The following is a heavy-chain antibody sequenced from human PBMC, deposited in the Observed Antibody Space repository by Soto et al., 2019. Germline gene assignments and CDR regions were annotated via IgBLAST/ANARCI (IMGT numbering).Heavy chain of an antibody. D-gene: IGHD3-3*01. Sequence: EVQLVESGGGLVKPGGSLRLSCAASGFTFSSYWMSWVRQAPGKGLEWVANIKQDGSEKYYVDSVKGRFTISRDNAKNSLYLQMNGLRAEDTAVYYCARAEDFWSGYRPNWFDPWGQGTLVTVSS. J-gene: IGHJ5*02. CDR1: GFTFSSYW. CDR2: IKQDGSEK. V-gene: IGHV3-7*03. CDR3: ARAEDFWSGYRPNWFDP.